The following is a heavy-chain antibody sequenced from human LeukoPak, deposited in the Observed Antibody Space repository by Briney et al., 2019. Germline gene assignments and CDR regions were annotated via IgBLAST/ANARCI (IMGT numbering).Heavy chain of an antibody. CDR3: AKRGSSSSAFRSDY. CDR2: ISGSGDST. J-gene: IGHJ4*02. V-gene: IGHV3-23*01. D-gene: IGHD6-6*01. Sequence: GGSLRLSCAASGFTFSGYAMSWVRQAPGKGLEWVSAISGSGDSTYYADSVKGRFTISRDNSKNTLFLQMNSLRAEDTAVYHRAKRGSSSSAFRSDYWGQGTLVTVSS. CDR1: GFTFSGYA.